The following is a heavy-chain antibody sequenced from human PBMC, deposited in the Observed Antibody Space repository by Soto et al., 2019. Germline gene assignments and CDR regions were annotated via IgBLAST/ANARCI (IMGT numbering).Heavy chain of an antibody. CDR1: GFTFSSYG. Sequence: HPGGSLRLSCAASGFTFSSYGMHWVRQAPGKWLEWVAVIWYDGSNKYYADSVKGRFTISRDNSKNTLYLQMNSLRAEDTAVYYCARDGGYCSSTSCSISPWFDPWGQGXLVTVYS. D-gene: IGHD2-2*01. CDR3: ARDGGYCSSTSCSISPWFDP. V-gene: IGHV3-33*01. CDR2: IWYDGSNK. J-gene: IGHJ5*02.